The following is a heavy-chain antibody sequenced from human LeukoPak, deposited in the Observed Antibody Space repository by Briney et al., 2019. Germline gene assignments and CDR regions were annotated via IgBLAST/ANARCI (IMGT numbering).Heavy chain of an antibody. J-gene: IGHJ4*02. Sequence: GGSLRLSCAASGFTFSSYSMNWVRQAPGKGLEWVSSISSSSSYIYYADSVKGRFTISRGNAKNSLYLQMNSLRAEDTAVYYCARDYDSSSIIPFDYWGQGTLVTVSS. V-gene: IGHV3-21*01. CDR3: ARDYDSSSIIPFDY. D-gene: IGHD6-6*01. CDR2: ISSSSSYI. CDR1: GFTFSSYS.